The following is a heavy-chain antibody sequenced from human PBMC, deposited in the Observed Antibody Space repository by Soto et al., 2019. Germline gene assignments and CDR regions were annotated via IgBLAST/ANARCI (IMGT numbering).Heavy chain of an antibody. CDR2: ISYDGSNK. J-gene: IGHJ4*02. CDR1: GFTFSSYA. CDR3: AKDVEGGSLFRGAFDY. V-gene: IGHV3-30-3*01. D-gene: IGHD1-26*01. Sequence: PGGSLRLSCVASGFTFSSYAMHWVRQAPGKGLEWVAVISYDGSNKYYADSVKGRFTISRDNSKNTLYLQMNSLRAEDTAVYYCAKDVEGGSLFRGAFDYWGQGTQVTVSS.